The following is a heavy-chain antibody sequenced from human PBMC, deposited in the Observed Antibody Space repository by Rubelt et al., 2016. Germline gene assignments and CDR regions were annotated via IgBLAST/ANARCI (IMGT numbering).Heavy chain of an antibody. J-gene: IGHJ4*02. CDR1: GSTFTRNG. Sequence: QVQLVQSGAEVKKPGASVKVSCKASGSTFTRNGFSWVRQAPGQGLEWMGWISGYNGNTHYAQKFQGRVTMATDTSTTTANMELRSLRSDDTAVYYCARTGLDCKNGVCYDYWGQGTLVIVSS. D-gene: IGHD2-8*01. CDR3: ARTGLDCKNGVCYDY. CDR2: ISGYNGNT. V-gene: IGHV1-18*01.